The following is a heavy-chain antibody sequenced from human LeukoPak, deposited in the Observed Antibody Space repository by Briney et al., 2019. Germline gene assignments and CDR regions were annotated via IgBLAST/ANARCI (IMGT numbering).Heavy chain of an antibody. V-gene: IGHV4-39*01. D-gene: IGHD3-3*01. Sequence: SETLSLTCNVSSDTIGGSSYYWGWIRQPPGKGLEFIVRIYYSGRAYYNPSLKSRVTISVDTSKNQFSLKLSSVTAADTAVYYCARSDFWSGYYDYWGQGTLVTVSS. CDR3: ARSDFWSGYYDY. J-gene: IGHJ4*02. CDR2: IYYSGRA. CDR1: SDTIGGSSYY.